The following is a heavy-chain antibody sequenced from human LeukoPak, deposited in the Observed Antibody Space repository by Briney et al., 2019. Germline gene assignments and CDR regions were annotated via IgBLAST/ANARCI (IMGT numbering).Heavy chain of an antibody. V-gene: IGHV3-33*01. CDR2: IWYDGSNK. D-gene: IGHD3-10*01. CDR1: GFSFSSYG. J-gene: IGHJ4*02. Sequence: GGSLRLSCAASGFSFSSYGMHWVRQAPGKGLEWVAVIWYDGSNKYYADFVKGRFTISRDNSKNTLYLQINSLRPEDTAVYYCARGRSLWFGDLDFWGQGTLVTVSS. CDR3: ARGRSLWFGDLDF.